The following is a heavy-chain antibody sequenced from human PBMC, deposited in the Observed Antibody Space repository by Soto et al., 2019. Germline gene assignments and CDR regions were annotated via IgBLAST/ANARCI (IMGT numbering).Heavy chain of an antibody. Sequence: HVQLVQSGAEVKKPGASVKVSCKASGYTFTSYYMHWVRQAPGQGLEWMGIINPSGGSTSYAQKFQGRVTMTRDTSTSTVYMELSSLRSEDTAVYYCAREGNEYYDILTGYPGPDLYYFDYWGQGTLVTVSS. CDR3: AREGNEYYDILTGYPGPDLYYFDY. V-gene: IGHV1-46*03. CDR2: INPSGGST. D-gene: IGHD3-9*01. CDR1: GYTFTSYY. J-gene: IGHJ4*02.